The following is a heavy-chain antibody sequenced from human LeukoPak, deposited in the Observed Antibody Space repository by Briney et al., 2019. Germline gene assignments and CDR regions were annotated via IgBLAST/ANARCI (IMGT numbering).Heavy chain of an antibody. CDR1: GFTFSSYG. J-gene: IGHJ4*02. V-gene: IGHV3-30*18. CDR2: ISYDGSNK. Sequence: GGSLRLSCAASGFTFSSYGMHWVRQAPGKGLEWVAVISYDGSNKYYADSVKGRFTISRDNSKNTLYLQMNSLRAEDTAVYYCAKTDERDPYYFDYWGQGTLVTVSS. CDR3: AKTDERDPYYFDY.